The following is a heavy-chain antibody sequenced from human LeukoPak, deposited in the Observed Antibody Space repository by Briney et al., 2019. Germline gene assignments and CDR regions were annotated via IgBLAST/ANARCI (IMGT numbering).Heavy chain of an antibody. J-gene: IGHJ4*02. V-gene: IGHV1-69*01. CDR1: GGTFSSYA. D-gene: IGHD6-13*01. Sequence: GASVKVSCKASGGTFSSYAISWVRQAPGQGLEWMGGIIPIFGTANYAQKFQGRVTITADESTSTAYMELSSLRSEDTAVYYCARERSMGSSWYNYWGQGTLVTVSS. CDR3: ARERSMGSSWYNY. CDR2: IIPIFGTA.